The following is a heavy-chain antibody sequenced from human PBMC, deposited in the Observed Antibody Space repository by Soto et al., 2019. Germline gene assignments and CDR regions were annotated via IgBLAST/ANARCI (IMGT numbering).Heavy chain of an antibody. CDR1: GDTFTSYG. CDR2: ISAYNGNT. V-gene: IGHV1-18*01. J-gene: IGHJ4*02. Sequence: ASVKVSCKASGDTFTSYGISWVRQAPGQGLEWMGWISAYNGNTNYAQKLQGRVTMTTDTSTSAAYMELRSLRSDATAVYYCARGFEAFSILDYWGQGTLVTAPQ. D-gene: IGHD2-2*01. CDR3: ARGFEAFSILDY.